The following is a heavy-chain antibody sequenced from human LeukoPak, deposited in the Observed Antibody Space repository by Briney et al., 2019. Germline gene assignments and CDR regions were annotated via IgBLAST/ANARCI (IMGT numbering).Heavy chain of an antibody. J-gene: IGHJ4*02. V-gene: IGHV1-3*01. D-gene: IGHD6-19*01. CDR1: GYTFTSYA. CDR2: INAGNGNT. Sequence: ASVKVSCKASGYTFTSYAMHWVRQDPGQRLEWMGWINAGNGNTKYSQKFQGRVTVTRDTSASTAYMELSSLRSEGTAVYYCARAYSSGWRFDYWGQGTLVTVSS. CDR3: ARAYSSGWRFDY.